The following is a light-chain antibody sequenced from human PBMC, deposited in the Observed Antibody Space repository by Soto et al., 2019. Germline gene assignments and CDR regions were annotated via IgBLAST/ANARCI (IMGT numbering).Light chain of an antibody. J-gene: IGLJ2*01. Sequence: QSALIQPPSASGSPGQSVTISCTGTSSDVGGYNYVSWYQQHPGKAPKLMIYEVSKRPSGVPDRFSGSKSGNTASLTVSGLQAEDEAAYYCSSYAGSNNLGVFGGGTKLTVL. V-gene: IGLV2-8*01. CDR1: SSDVGGYNY. CDR2: EVS. CDR3: SSYAGSNNLGV.